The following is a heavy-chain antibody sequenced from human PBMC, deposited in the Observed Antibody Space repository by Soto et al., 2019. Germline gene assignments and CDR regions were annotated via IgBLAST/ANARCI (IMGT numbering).Heavy chain of an antibody. D-gene: IGHD6-25*01. CDR1: GFTFSSYA. Sequence: QVQLVESGGGVVPPGRSLRLSCAASGFTFSSYAIHWVRQAPGKGLEWVAVISYDGSNQYYAESLKGRFTIARDNSKNTLSLQMSSLRAEDTAVYYCAKDNAGYSSGSSFFDYWGQGTLVTVSS. CDR3: AKDNAGYSSGSSFFDY. CDR2: ISYDGSNQ. J-gene: IGHJ4*02. V-gene: IGHV3-30*04.